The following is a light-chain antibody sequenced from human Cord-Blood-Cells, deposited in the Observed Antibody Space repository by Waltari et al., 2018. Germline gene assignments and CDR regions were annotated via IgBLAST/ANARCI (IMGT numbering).Light chain of an antibody. Sequence: QSALTQPASVSGSPGQSITISCTGTSSYVGGYNYVSWYQQHPGKAPKLMIYDVSNRPSWVSNRFSGSKSGNTASLTISGLQAEDEADYYCSSYTSSSTWVFGGGTKLTVL. CDR1: SSYVGGYNY. CDR3: SSYTSSSTWV. V-gene: IGLV2-14*03. J-gene: IGLJ3*02. CDR2: DVS.